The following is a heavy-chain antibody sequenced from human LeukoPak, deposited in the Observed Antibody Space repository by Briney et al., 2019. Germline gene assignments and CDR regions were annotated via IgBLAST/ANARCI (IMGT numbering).Heavy chain of an antibody. CDR1: GFTFSSYS. D-gene: IGHD5-18*01. J-gene: IGHJ4*02. CDR2: ISSSSSYI. Sequence: GGSLRLSCAASGFTFSSYSMNWVRQAPEKGLEWVSSISSSSSYIYYADSVKGRFTISRDNAKNSLYLQMNSLRAEDTAVYYCARDDGEYSYGSDYWGQGTLVTVSS. V-gene: IGHV3-21*01. CDR3: ARDDGEYSYGSDY.